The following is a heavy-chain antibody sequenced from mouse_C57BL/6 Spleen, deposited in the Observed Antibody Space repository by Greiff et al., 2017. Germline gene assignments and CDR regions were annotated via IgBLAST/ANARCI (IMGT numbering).Heavy chain of an antibody. Sequence: QVQLQQSGAELVKPGASVKMSCKASGYTFTSYWITWVKQRPGQGLEWIGDIYPGSGSTNYNEKFKSKATLTVDTSSSTAYMQLSSLTSEDSAVYYCARSTVVAKGNYWGQGTTLTVSS. CDR3: ARSTVVAKGNY. CDR2: IYPGSGST. D-gene: IGHD1-1*01. CDR1: GYTFTSYW. J-gene: IGHJ2*01. V-gene: IGHV1-55*01.